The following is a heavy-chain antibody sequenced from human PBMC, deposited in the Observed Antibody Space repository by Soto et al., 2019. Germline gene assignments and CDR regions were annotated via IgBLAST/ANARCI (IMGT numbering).Heavy chain of an antibody. V-gene: IGHV1-69*13. CDR3: ARIPEDDYGSVDV. CDR2: IIPIFGIA. D-gene: IGHD4-17*01. CDR1: GGTFSSYA. J-gene: IGHJ6*02. Sequence: SVKVSCKASGGTFSSYAISWVRQAPGQGLEWMGGIIPIFGIANYAQKFQGSVTITADESTSTAYMELSSLRSEDTAVYYCARIPEDDYGSVDVWGQGTTVTVSS.